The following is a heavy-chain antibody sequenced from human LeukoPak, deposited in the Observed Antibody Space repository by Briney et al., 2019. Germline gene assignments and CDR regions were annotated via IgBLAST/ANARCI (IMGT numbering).Heavy chain of an antibody. CDR2: IYSGGST. J-gene: IGHJ6*02. Sequence: GSLRLSCAASGFTVSSSYMTWVRQAPGKGLEWVSVIYSGGSTSSADSLKGRFTISRDSSKNTLYLQMNSLRAEDTAVYYCARAHNYYYFAMDVWGQGTTVTVSS. CDR1: GFTVSSSY. V-gene: IGHV3-66*01. CDR3: ARAHNYYYFAMDV.